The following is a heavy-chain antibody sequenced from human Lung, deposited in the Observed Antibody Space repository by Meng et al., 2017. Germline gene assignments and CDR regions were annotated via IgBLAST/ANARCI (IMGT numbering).Heavy chain of an antibody. V-gene: IGHV1-2*06. Sequence: QGEPVQSGDEGKKPGGSVTVSFKPSGYNFPGYYIHWVRRAPGQGLEWMGRINPKSGDTHYAQKFQARVTMTGDTSISTAYMELSGLRSDDTAMYYCARDEDISAAGKLFGDYWGQGTLVTVSS. D-gene: IGHD6-25*01. CDR3: ARDEDISAAGKLFGDY. CDR2: INPKSGDT. CDR1: GYNFPGYY. J-gene: IGHJ4*02.